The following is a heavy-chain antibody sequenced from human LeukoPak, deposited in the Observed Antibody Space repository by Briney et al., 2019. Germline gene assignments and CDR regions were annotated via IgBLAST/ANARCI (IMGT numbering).Heavy chain of an antibody. CDR3: ARPEVVAGTYYYYYYMSV. D-gene: IGHD2-15*01. CDR2: ISSSGATI. J-gene: IGHJ6*03. CDR1: GFTFSDYY. Sequence: GGSLRLSCAASGFTFSDYYMAWIRQAPGQGLEWVSYISSSGATIYYADSVKGRFTISRDNAKNSLYLQMNSLRAEDTAVYYCARPEVVAGTYYYYYYMSVWGKGTTVTASS. V-gene: IGHV3-11*01.